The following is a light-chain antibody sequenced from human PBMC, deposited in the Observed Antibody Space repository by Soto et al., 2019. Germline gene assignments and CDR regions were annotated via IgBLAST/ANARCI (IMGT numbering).Light chain of an antibody. CDR3: QQYGSSPT. CDR2: GAS. V-gene: IGKV3-20*01. Sequence: EIVLTQSPGTLSLSPGERATLSCRASQSVRSNYVAWYQQKPGQAPRLLIYGASSRATGIPDRFSGSGSGPDFTLTISRLEPEDFVVYYCQQYGSSPTFGQGTKVEIK. J-gene: IGKJ1*01. CDR1: QSVRSNY.